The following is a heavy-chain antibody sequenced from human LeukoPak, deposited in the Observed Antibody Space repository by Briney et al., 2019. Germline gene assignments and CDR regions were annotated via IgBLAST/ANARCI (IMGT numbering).Heavy chain of an antibody. D-gene: IGHD3-10*01. Sequence: GGSLRLSCAASGFTFRNYWMSWVRRAPGKGLEWVANIKEDGSEKYYVDSVKGRFTISRDNAKNSLYLQMNSLRAEDTAVYYCARAPVRGVMYYYYYMDVWGKGTTVTVSS. CDR2: IKEDGSEK. V-gene: IGHV3-7*01. CDR3: ARAPVRGVMYYYYYMDV. J-gene: IGHJ6*03. CDR1: GFTFRNYW.